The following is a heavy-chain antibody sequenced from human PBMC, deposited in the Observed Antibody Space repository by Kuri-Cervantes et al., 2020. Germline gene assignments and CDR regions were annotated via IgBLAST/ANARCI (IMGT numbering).Heavy chain of an antibody. J-gene: IGHJ4*02. D-gene: IGHD1-26*01. CDR3: ARHGREGFDY. CDR2: IYYSGST. CDR1: GGSISSSSYY. Sequence: SETLSLTCTVSGGSISSSSYYWGWIRQPPGKGLEWIGSIYYSGSTYYNPSLKSRVTISVDTSKNQFSLKLSSVTAADTAVYYCARHGREGFDYWGQGTLATVSS. V-gene: IGHV4-39*01.